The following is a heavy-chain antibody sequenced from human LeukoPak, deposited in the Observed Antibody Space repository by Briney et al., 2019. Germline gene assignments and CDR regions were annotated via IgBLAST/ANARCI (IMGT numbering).Heavy chain of an antibody. Sequence: PSETLSLTCAVYGGSFSGYYWSWIRQPPGKGLEWIGEINHNGSTNYNPSLKSRVSIPVDMSKNQFSLKLSSVTAADTAVYYCARGIAVAGTMGGGDYWGQGTLVTVSS. CDR3: ARGIAVAGTMGGGDY. D-gene: IGHD6-19*01. CDR2: INHNGST. V-gene: IGHV4-34*01. CDR1: GGSFSGYY. J-gene: IGHJ4*02.